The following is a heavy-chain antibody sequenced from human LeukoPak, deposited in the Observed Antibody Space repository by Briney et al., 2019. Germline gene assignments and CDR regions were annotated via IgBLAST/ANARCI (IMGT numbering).Heavy chain of an antibody. CDR3: ARDEIPLRGFDV. V-gene: IGHV3-21*01. Sequence: GGSLRLSCAASGFTFSSYSMNWVRQAPGKGLEWVSSITSSSRYIHYADSVKGRFTISRDNAKNSLYLQINSLRVEDTAVYFCARDEIPLRGFDVWGQGTMVTVSS. CDR1: GFTFSSYS. J-gene: IGHJ3*01. CDR2: ITSSSRYI.